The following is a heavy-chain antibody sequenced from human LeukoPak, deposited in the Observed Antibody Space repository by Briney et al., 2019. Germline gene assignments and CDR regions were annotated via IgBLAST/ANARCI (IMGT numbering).Heavy chain of an antibody. V-gene: IGHV5-51*01. CDR3: ARTIAFYYDSSSYTDF. D-gene: IGHD3-22*01. CDR2: FHPGDSES. J-gene: IGHJ4*02. Sequence: GESLKISCKGSGYTFTNYWLGWVRQMPGKGLEWMGIFHPGDSESRYSPSFQGQVTMSADQTITTAYLQWNSLKASDTAMYFCARTIAFYYDSSSYTDFWGQGTLVTVSS. CDR1: GYTFTNYW.